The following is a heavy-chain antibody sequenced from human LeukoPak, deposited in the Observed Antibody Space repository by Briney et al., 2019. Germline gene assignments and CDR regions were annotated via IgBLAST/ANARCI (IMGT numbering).Heavy chain of an antibody. CDR2: ISSSGSTI. J-gene: IGHJ1*01. V-gene: IGHV3-48*03. CDR1: GCTFTSHE. D-gene: IGHD3-16*01. CDR3: GRAFPPLRTSSAGDL. Sequence: GGSLRLSCAASGCTFTSHEMNWVRQAPGKGLEWVSYISSSGSTIYYADSVKGRFTISRDNAKNSLYLQMNSLRAEDTAVYYCGRAFPPLRTSSAGDLWGQGTLVIVSS.